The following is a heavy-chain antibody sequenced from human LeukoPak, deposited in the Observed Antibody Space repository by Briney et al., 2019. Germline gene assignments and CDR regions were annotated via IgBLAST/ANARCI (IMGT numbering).Heavy chain of an antibody. D-gene: IGHD3-10*01. CDR1: GFTFSDHY. J-gene: IGHJ4*02. V-gene: IGHV3-30*03. Sequence: GGSLRLSCAASGFTFSDHYMNWVRQAPGKGLEWVAIISYDGSYQYYADSVKGRFTISRDNSKNTLFLQMNSLRAEDTAMYYCARVQGGGFRTADYWGQGTLVTVSS. CDR3: ARVQGGGFRTADY. CDR2: ISYDGSYQ.